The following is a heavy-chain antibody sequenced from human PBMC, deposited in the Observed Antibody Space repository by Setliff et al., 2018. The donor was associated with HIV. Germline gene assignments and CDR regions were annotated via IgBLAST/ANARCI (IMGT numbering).Heavy chain of an antibody. CDR3: ARGNGYSYRWADAFDL. CDR2: VYHSGST. Sequence: LSLTCAVSGGSISSSNWWSWVRQPPGKGLEWIGEVYHSGSTNYNPSLKSRVTISVDKSKNQFSLKLTSVTAADTAVYYCARGNGYSYRWADAFDLWGQGTMVTVSS. D-gene: IGHD5-18*01. V-gene: IGHV4-4*02. J-gene: IGHJ3*01. CDR1: GGSISSSNW.